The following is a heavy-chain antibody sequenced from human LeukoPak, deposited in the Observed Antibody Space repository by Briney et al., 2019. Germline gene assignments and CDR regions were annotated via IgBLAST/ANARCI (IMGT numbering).Heavy chain of an antibody. CDR3: ARHGPGIAAAVYFHY. J-gene: IGHJ4*02. CDR1: GGSISSSSYY. CDR2: IYYSGST. Sequence: PSETLSLTCTVSGGSISSSSYYWGWIRQPPGKGLEWIGSIYYSGSTYYNPSLKSRVTISVDTSKNQFSLKLSSVTAADTAVYYCARHGPGIAAAVYFHYWGQGTLVTVSS. V-gene: IGHV4-39*01. D-gene: IGHD6-13*01.